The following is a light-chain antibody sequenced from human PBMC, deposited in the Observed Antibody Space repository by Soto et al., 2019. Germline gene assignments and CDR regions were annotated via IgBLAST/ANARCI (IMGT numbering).Light chain of an antibody. J-gene: IGLJ1*01. CDR1: SSDVGGYNY. V-gene: IGLV2-14*01. CDR3: TSYTSSDTLLYV. CDR2: EVS. Sequence: QSALTQPASVSRSPGQSITISCTVTSSDVGGYNYVSWYQQHPGKAPKLLIYEVSHRPSGVSNRFSGSKSGNTASLTISGLQAEDEADYYCTSYTSSDTLLYVFGTGTKVTVL.